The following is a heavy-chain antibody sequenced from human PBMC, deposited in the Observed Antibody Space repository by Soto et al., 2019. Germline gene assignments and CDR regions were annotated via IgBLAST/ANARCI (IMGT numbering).Heavy chain of an antibody. D-gene: IGHD1-1*01. Sequence: PGGSLRLSCTAPGFTFGDDAMSWVREAPGKVLECVGFIRSKAYGGTTEYAASVKGRFTISRDDSKSIAYLQMSSLKTEDTAVYYCTPRDTYVQTGAYYYYAMDVWGQGTTVTVSS. CDR2: IRSKAYGGTT. CDR1: GFTFGDDA. CDR3: TPRDTYVQTGAYYYYAMDV. V-gene: IGHV3-49*04. J-gene: IGHJ6*02.